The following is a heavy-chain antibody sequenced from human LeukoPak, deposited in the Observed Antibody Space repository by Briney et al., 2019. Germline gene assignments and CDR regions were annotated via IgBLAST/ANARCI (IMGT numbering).Heavy chain of an antibody. CDR1: IDSFSNYH. Sequence: SETLSLTCAVYIDSFSNYHWNWIRQTPAKGMEWIGEVNESGGTNISPSLRSRVILSVDTSKNQFSLKLISVTVADTAIYYCAREPDDYGDYYRDYWGQGTLVTVSS. CDR2: VNESGGT. J-gene: IGHJ4*02. D-gene: IGHD4-17*01. V-gene: IGHV4-34*01. CDR3: AREPDDYGDYYRDY.